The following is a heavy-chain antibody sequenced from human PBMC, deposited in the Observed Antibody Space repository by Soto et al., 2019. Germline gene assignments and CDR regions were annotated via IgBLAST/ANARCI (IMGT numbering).Heavy chain of an antibody. J-gene: IGHJ6*03. D-gene: IGHD6-19*01. Sequence: QDPLVQSGGEVKKPGASVKVSCKASGYSFTNYGITWVRQAPGQGFEWMGWISAYNGDTNYAQKLQGRVTMTTDASTSTADLELRSLRSDDTAVYYCARDRGVAPPVAGNTHYYYYMDVWGKGTTVTVSS. CDR1: GYSFTNYG. CDR3: ARDRGVAPPVAGNTHYYYYMDV. CDR2: ISAYNGDT. V-gene: IGHV1-18*01.